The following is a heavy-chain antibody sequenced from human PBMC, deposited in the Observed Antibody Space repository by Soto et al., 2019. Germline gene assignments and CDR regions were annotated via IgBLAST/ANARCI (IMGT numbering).Heavy chain of an antibody. D-gene: IGHD2-15*01. CDR1: GFTVSSKY. J-gene: IGHJ6*03. Sequence: EVQLVESGGGLVQPGGSLRLSCAASGFTVSSKYMSWVRQAPGKGLEWGSLIQSGGTTYYADSVKGRFTISRDSDKNMWHLQMDSLKSEYTAVYYCARDDILCSGGRCYGLAMDVWGKGTTVPVSS. V-gene: IGHV3-66*01. CDR3: ARDDILCSGGRCYGLAMDV. CDR2: IQSGGTT.